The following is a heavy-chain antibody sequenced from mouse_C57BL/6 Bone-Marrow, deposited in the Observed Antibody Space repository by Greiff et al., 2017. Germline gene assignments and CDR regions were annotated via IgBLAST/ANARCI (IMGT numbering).Heavy chain of an antibody. CDR2: INYDGSST. V-gene: IGHV5-16*01. Sequence: EVMLVESEGGLVQPGSSMKLSCTASGFTFSDYYMAWVRQVPEKGLEWVANINYDGSSTYYLDSLKSRFIISRDNAKNILYLQMSSLTSEDTATXDCAREFDYWGQGTTLTVSA. CDR3: AREFDY. J-gene: IGHJ2*01. CDR1: GFTFSDYY.